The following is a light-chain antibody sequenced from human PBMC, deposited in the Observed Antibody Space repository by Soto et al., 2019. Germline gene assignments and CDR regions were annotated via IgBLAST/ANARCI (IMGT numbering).Light chain of an antibody. CDR1: SRDVDSYNR. CDR3: SLYTSSSTYV. Sequence: QSALAQPPSVSGSPGQSVTISCTGTSRDVDSYNRGAWYQQPPGTAPKRIIYKISNLPSWVPVRFSGSKSANTDSMTIYGLTAEDEADYYCSLYTSSSTYVFGTGTTVPVL. CDR2: KIS. V-gene: IGLV2-18*01. J-gene: IGLJ1*01.